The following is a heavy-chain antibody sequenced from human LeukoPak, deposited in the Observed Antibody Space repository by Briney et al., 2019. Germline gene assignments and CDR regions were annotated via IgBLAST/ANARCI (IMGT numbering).Heavy chain of an antibody. CDR1: GFTFSSYG. Sequence: GGSLRLSCAASGFTFSSYGMHWVRQAPDKGLEWVSFIRYDGSNEYYADSVRGRFTISRDNSKNTLYLQMNSLRAEDTAVYYCASKDPYDSRGYLLDYWGQGTLVTVSS. CDR2: IRYDGSNE. D-gene: IGHD3-22*01. V-gene: IGHV3-30*02. J-gene: IGHJ4*02. CDR3: ASKDPYDSRGYLLDY.